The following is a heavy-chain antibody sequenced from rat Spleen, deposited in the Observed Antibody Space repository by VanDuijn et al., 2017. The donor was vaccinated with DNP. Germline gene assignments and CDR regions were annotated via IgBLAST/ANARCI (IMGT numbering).Heavy chain of an antibody. CDR3: TRSLATVAPTGAMDA. V-gene: IGHV2-1*01. J-gene: IGHJ4*01. CDR1: GFSLTSNS. D-gene: IGHD1-3*01. CDR2: IWSGGST. Sequence: QVPLKESGPGLVQPSQTLSLTCTVSGFSLTSNSVHWVRQPPGKGLEWVGAIWSGGSTDYNSALKSRLSISRDTSKSQVFLKMNGLQTEDTAIYFCTRSLATVAPTGAMDAWGQGTSVTVSS.